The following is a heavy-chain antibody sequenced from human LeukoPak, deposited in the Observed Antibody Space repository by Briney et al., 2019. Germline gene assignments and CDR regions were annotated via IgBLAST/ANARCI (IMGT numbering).Heavy chain of an antibody. V-gene: IGHV3-66*01. CDR2: IYSGGTT. CDR1: GFTVSSSY. Sequence: GGSLRLSCAASGFTVSSSYMSWVRQAPGKGLEWVSVIYSGGTTYYADSVKGRFIISRDNSKNTLYLQMNSLRAEDTAVYYCARDREMATGDAFDIWGQGTMVTVSS. D-gene: IGHD5-24*01. J-gene: IGHJ3*02. CDR3: ARDREMATGDAFDI.